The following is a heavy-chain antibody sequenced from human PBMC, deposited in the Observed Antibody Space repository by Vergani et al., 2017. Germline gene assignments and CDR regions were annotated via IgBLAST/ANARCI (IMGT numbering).Heavy chain of an antibody. D-gene: IGHD6-13*01. CDR2: IKQDGSEK. J-gene: IGHJ6*02. V-gene: IGHV3-7*04. CDR1: GFTFSSYW. Sequence: EVQLVESGGGLVQPGGSLRLSCAASGFTFSSYWMSWVRQAPGKGLEWVANIKQDGSEKYYVDSVKGRFTISRDNAKNSLYLQMNSLRAEYTAVYYCARDKSMYSSSWYRWNVAHGYYGMDVWGQGTTVTVSS. CDR3: ARDKSMYSSSWYRWNVAHGYYGMDV.